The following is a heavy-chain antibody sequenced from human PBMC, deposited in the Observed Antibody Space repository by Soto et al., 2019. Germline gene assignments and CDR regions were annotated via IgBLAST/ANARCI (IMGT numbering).Heavy chain of an antibody. J-gene: IGHJ4*02. Sequence: QPGGSLRLSCEGSGFAFSTYAMHWVRQAPGKGLEWVSVISYDGSSKTHADSVRGRFTISRDNSKNTLFLQMNSLRDDDTAVYFCARPYYDFWNGYPTWYFDLWGQGTPVTVSS. CDR3: ARPYYDFWNGYPTWYFDL. V-gene: IGHV3-30-3*01. CDR2: ISYDGSSK. CDR1: GFAFSTYA. D-gene: IGHD3-3*01.